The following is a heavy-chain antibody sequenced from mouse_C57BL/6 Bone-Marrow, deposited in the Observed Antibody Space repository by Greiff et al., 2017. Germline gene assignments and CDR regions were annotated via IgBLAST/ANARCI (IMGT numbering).Heavy chain of an antibody. Sequence: VQLQQPGAELVKPGASVKMSCKASGYTFTSYWITWVKQRPGQGLEWIGDIYPGSGSTNYNEKFNSKATLTVDPSSSTAYMQLSSLTSEDSAVYYCASPPLLPYGYFDVWGTGTTVTVSS. CDR2: IYPGSGST. J-gene: IGHJ1*03. D-gene: IGHD1-1*01. CDR3: ASPPLLPYGYFDV. V-gene: IGHV1-55*01. CDR1: GYTFTSYW.